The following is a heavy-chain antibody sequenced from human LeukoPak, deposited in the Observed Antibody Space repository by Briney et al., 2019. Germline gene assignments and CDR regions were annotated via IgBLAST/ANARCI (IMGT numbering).Heavy chain of an antibody. V-gene: IGHV3-48*03. Sequence: GGSLRLSCAASGFTFSFHEMHWVRQAPGKGLEWVSYITSSGSSIYYADSVKGRFTTSRDNAKNSLYLQMNSLRGEDTAIYYCAREVRNSGDGAFDIWGQGTVVTVSS. J-gene: IGHJ3*02. D-gene: IGHD3-10*01. CDR2: ITSSGSSI. CDR3: AREVRNSGDGAFDI. CDR1: GFTFSFHE.